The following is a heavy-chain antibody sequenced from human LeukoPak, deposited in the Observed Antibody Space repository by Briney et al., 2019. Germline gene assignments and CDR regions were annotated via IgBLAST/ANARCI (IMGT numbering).Heavy chain of an antibody. Sequence: GGSLRLSCAASGFTFSNYGMHWVRQAPGKGLEWVAVIWYDGRNKYYSDSVKGRFTTSRDNSKNTLYVQMISLRAEDTAVYYCARDLEMATIMDAFDIWGQGTMVTVSS. D-gene: IGHD5-24*01. CDR3: ARDLEMATIMDAFDI. CDR1: GFTFSNYG. CDR2: IWYDGRNK. J-gene: IGHJ3*02. V-gene: IGHV3-33*01.